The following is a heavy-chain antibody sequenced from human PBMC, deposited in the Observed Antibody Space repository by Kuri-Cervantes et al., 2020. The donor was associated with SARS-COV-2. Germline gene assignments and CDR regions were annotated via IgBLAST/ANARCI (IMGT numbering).Heavy chain of an antibody. CDR1: GGSISRCSYF. CDR2: IYYNGST. J-gene: IGHJ3*02. D-gene: IGHD6-13*01. Sequence: ESLKISCAVSGGSISRCSYFWGWIRQPPGKGLEWMGSIYYNGSTNYNPSLKSRVTLSADTARNQFSLQVTSITAADTAVYYCARHTYNHVWYVNAFDIWGQGTMVTVSS. CDR3: ARHTYNHVWYVNAFDI. V-gene: IGHV4-39*01.